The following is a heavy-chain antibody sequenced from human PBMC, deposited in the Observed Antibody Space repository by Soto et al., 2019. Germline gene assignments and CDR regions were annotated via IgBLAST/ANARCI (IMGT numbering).Heavy chain of an antibody. Sequence: EVQLLESGGGLVQPGGSQRLSCAASGFTFKSYAMSWVRQPPGKGLEWVSGSSGSGGTTYHADSVKGRFTISRDNSKNTLYLQMNSLRVEDTAVYYCAKEPYSSFVLGTFHYWGQGALVTVSS. CDR1: GFTFKSYA. J-gene: IGHJ4*02. CDR2: SSGSGGTT. CDR3: AKEPYSSFVLGTFHY. V-gene: IGHV3-23*01. D-gene: IGHD6-19*01.